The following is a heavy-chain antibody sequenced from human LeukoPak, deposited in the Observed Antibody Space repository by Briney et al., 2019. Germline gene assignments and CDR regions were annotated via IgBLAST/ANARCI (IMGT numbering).Heavy chain of an antibody. D-gene: IGHD6-19*01. CDR2: ISGSGGST. J-gene: IGHJ4*02. Sequence: PGGSLRLSCAASGFTFSSYAMSWVRQAPGKGLEWVSAISGSGGSTYYADSVKGWFTISRDNSKNTLYLQMNSLRAEDTAVYCCAKDVAVAASAGKLYYFDYWGQGTLVTVSS. CDR3: AKDVAVAASAGKLYYFDY. CDR1: GFTFSSYA. V-gene: IGHV3-23*01.